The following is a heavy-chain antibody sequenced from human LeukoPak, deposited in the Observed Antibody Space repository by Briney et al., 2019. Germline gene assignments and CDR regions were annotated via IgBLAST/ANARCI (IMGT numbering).Heavy chain of an antibody. J-gene: IGHJ4*02. V-gene: IGHV5-51*01. CDR2: IYPGDSDT. D-gene: IGHD5-12*01. Sequence: GESLKISCKGSGYSFTSYWIGWGRQMPGKGLEWMGIIYPGDSDTRYSPSFQGQVTISADKSISTAYLQWSSLKASDTAMYYCARQDNSGYSGYDHFDYWGQGTLVTVS. CDR3: ARQDNSGYSGYDHFDY. CDR1: GYSFTSYW.